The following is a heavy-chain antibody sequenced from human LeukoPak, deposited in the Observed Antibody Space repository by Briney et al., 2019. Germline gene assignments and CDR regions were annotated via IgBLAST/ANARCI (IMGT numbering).Heavy chain of an antibody. CDR1: GYTFTSYA. D-gene: IGHD3-10*01. Sequence: GASVKVSCKASGYTFTSYAMHWVRQAPGQRLEWMGWINAGNGNTKYSQKFQGRVTITRDTSASTAYMELSSLRSEDTAVYYCARDWGTYGSGSYYFDYWGQGTLVTVSS. J-gene: IGHJ4*02. CDR2: INAGNGNT. CDR3: ARDWGTYGSGSYYFDY. V-gene: IGHV1-3*01.